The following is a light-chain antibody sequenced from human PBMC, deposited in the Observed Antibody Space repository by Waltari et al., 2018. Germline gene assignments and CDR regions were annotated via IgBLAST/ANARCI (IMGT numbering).Light chain of an antibody. CDR3: QQYNNWPRT. V-gene: IGKV3-15*01. J-gene: IGKJ1*01. Sequence: EIVLTQSPAILSVSPGERATLSCRASQSVSSNLAWYQQKPGQAPRLLIYGASTRAPGIPARLSGSGYGTEFTFTISSMQSEEFAVYYCQQYNNWPRTFGQGTKVEIK. CDR1: QSVSSN. CDR2: GAS.